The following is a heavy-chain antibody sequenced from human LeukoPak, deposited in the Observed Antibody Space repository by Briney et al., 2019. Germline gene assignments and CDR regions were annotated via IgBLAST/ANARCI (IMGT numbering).Heavy chain of an antibody. J-gene: IGHJ4*02. CDR3: AKEFNRGLPDY. D-gene: IGHD2-21*01. CDR2: ISSASSTI. V-gene: IGHV3-48*01. CDR1: GFTFSSYS. Sequence: SGGSLRLSCAASGFTFSSYSMNWVRQAPGKGLEWVSYISSASSTIYYADSVKGRFTISRDNAKNSLYLQMSSLRAEDTAVYYCAKEFNRGLPDYWGQGTLVTVPS.